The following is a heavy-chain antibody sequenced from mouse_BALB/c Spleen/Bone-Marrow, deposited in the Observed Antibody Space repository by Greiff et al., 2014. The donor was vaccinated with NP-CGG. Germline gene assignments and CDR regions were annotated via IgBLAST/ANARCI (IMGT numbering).Heavy chain of an antibody. J-gene: IGHJ4*01. CDR2: INPSSGYT. CDR3: ARRDSFRASSYALDY. Sequence: VQLQQSGAELARPGASVKTSCKASAYTFTDYTVHWVKQRPGQGLEWIGYINPSSGYTNYNQIFKDKATLTADKSSSTAYMQLSSLTSEDSAFYYCARRDSFRASSYALDYWGQGNPVTVSA. D-gene: IGHD3-1*01. CDR1: AYTFTDYT. V-gene: IGHV1-4*01.